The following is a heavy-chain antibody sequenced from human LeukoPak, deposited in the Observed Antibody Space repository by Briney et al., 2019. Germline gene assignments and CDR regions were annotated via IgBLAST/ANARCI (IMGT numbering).Heavy chain of an antibody. CDR3: ARDRKVVTXFDY. Sequence: GGSLRLSCAASGFTFSSYSMNWVRQAPGKGLEWVSSISSSSSYIYYADSVKGRFTISRDNAKNSLYLQMNSLRAEDTAVYYCARDRKVVTXFDYWGQGTLVTVSS. CDR1: GFTFSSYS. CDR2: ISSSSSYI. V-gene: IGHV3-21*01. J-gene: IGHJ4*01. D-gene: IGHD4-23*01.